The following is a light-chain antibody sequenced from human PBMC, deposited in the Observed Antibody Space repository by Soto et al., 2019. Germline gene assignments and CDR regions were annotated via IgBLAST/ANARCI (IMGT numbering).Light chain of an antibody. J-gene: IGKJ4*01. CDR1: QSVRTY. CDR3: QQRSNWPPV. Sequence: EIVLTQSPATLSLSTGERATLSCRASQSVRTYLSYVAWYQQRPGQAPRLLIYDASNRATGIPARFSGSGSGTDFTLTISSLEPEDFAVYYCQQRSNWPPVFGGGTKVDIK. V-gene: IGKV3-11*01. CDR2: DAS.